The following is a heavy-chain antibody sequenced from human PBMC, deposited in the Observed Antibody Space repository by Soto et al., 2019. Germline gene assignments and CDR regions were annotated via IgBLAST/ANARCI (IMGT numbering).Heavy chain of an antibody. J-gene: IGHJ6*02. Sequence: QVQLQESGPGLVKPSETLSLTCTVSGGSITNYYCSWFRQPPGKGLEWIGYIQYSGSSAYNLSLKGRDTISIDTSKTQFSLMLESVTATDSAVYYCARHGFGSLHGLGDVWGQGTTVIVSS. CDR3: ARHGFGSLHGLGDV. CDR2: IQYSGSS. CDR1: GGSITNYY. D-gene: IGHD3-10*01. V-gene: IGHV4-59*08.